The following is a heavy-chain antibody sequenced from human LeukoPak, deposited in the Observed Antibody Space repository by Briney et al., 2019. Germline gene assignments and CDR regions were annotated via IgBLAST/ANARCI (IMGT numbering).Heavy chain of an antibody. J-gene: IGHJ3*02. D-gene: IGHD2-21*02. V-gene: IGHV3-21*01. CDR2: ISSSSSYI. CDR3: ARITFAVTALHDAFDI. CDR1: GFTFNTYT. Sequence: PGGSLRLSCAASGFTFNTYTMNWVRQAPGKGLEWVSSISSSSSYIYYADSVKGRFTISRDNSKNTLYLHMNSLRPEDTAVYYCARITFAVTALHDAFDIWGQGTMVTVSS.